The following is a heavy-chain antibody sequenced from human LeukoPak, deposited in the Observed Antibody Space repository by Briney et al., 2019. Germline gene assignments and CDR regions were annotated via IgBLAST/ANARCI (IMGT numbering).Heavy chain of an antibody. D-gene: IGHD6-19*01. Sequence: ASVKVSCKASGYTFTGYYMHWVRQAPGQGLEWMGWINPNSGGTNYAQKFQGRVTMTRDTSISTAYMELSRLRSDDTAVYYCARGADSGGWDHDAFDIWGQGTMVTVSS. CDR3: ARGADSGGWDHDAFDI. J-gene: IGHJ3*02. CDR2: INPNSGGT. CDR1: GYTFTGYY. V-gene: IGHV1-2*02.